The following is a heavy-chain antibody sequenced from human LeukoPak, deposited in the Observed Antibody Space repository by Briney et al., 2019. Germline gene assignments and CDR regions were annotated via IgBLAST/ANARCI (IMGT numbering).Heavy chain of an antibody. V-gene: IGHV3-23*01. CDR1: GFTFSSYG. Sequence: PGGSLRLSCAASGFTFSSYGMSWVRQAPGKGLEWVSGISGSGDSTYYADSVKGRFTISRDNSKNTLYLQMNSLRAEDTAVYYCAGNYRYSGSLFDYWGQGTLVTVSS. CDR2: ISGSGDST. D-gene: IGHD1-26*01. CDR3: AGNYRYSGSLFDY. J-gene: IGHJ4*02.